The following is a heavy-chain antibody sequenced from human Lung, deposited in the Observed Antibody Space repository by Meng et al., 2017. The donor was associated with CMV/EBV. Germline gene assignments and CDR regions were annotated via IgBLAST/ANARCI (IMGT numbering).Heavy chain of an antibody. Sequence: GGSXRLXCAASGFTFSRYAMTWVRQAPGKGLEWVSVIYSGGSTYYADSVKGRFTISRDNSKNTLYLQMNSLRAEDTAVYYCARIVVPAAIDYWGQGTLVTVAS. V-gene: IGHV3-53*01. CDR2: IYSGGST. CDR1: GFTFSRYA. J-gene: IGHJ4*02. CDR3: ARIVVPAAIDY. D-gene: IGHD2-2*02.